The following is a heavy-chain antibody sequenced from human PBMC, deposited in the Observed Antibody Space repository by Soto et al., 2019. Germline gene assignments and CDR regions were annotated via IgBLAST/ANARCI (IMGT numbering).Heavy chain of an antibody. CDR2: IKPDGSEK. D-gene: IGHD3-22*01. Sequence: PGGSLRLSCAASGFTFSSHWMSWVRQAPGKGLEWVANIKPDGSEKWYVDSVKGRFTISRDNAKNSLYLQMNSLRAEDTAVYYCARVDYYDSSGPFSDAFDIWGQVTMVTVSS. CDR3: ARVDYYDSSGPFSDAFDI. CDR1: GFTFSSHW. J-gene: IGHJ3*02. V-gene: IGHV3-7*04.